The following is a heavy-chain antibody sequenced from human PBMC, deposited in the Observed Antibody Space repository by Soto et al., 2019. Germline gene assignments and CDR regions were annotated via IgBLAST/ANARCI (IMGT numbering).Heavy chain of an antibody. CDR1: GGYISSGCYS. CDR2: IYHSGSA. CDR3: ALRSMAVVPEY. Sequence: PSETLSLTCAVSGGYISSGCYSWSWIRQPPGKSLEWIGYIYHSGSANYNPSLKSRITLSVDTSTNQCSLTLSSMTAADTAVYYCALRSMAVVPEYWGQGTLVTVSS. J-gene: IGHJ4*02. D-gene: IGHD3-22*01. V-gene: IGHV4-30-2*02.